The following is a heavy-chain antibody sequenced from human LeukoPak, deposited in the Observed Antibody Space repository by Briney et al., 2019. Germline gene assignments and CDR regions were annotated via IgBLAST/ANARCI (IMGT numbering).Heavy chain of an antibody. CDR3: ARGGTSSWPPRPFDY. CDR1: GDTFSNFA. J-gene: IGHJ4*02. V-gene: IGHV1-69*06. Sequence: SVKVSCKASGDTFSNFAIIWVRQAPGQGLGCMGGIIPFFGTANCAQKFQGRVTITADKSTSTAYMELNSLRSEDTAVYYCARGGTSSWPPRPFDYWGQGTLVTVSS. CDR2: IIPFFGTA. D-gene: IGHD6-13*01.